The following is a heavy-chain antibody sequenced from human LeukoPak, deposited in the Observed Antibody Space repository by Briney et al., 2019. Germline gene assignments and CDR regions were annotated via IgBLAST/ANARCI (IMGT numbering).Heavy chain of an antibody. D-gene: IGHD3-3*01. Sequence: SGTLSLTCAVSGGSISSSNWWSWVRQPPGKGLEWIGEIYHSGSTNYNPSLKSRVTISVDKSKNQSSLKLSSVTAADTAVYYCARRYDFWSGYPPPLDYWGQGTLVTVSS. CDR3: ARRYDFWSGYPPPLDY. CDR2: IYHSGST. J-gene: IGHJ4*02. CDR1: GGSISSSNW. V-gene: IGHV4-4*02.